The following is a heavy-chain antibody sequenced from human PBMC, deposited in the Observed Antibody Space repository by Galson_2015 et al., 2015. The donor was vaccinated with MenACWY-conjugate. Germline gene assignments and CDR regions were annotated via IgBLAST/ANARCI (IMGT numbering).Heavy chain of an antibody. D-gene: IGHD2-15*01. J-gene: IGHJ4*02. Sequence: PALVKPTQTLTLTCTFSGFSLSTRGVGVGWIRQPPGKALEWLALIYWDDDKRYSPSLRSRLTITKDTSKNHVVLTMTNMNPVDTATYYCSRTGATPGDYWGQGTLVTVSS. V-gene: IGHV2-5*02. CDR1: GFSLSTRGVG. CDR2: IYWDDDK. CDR3: SRTGATPGDY.